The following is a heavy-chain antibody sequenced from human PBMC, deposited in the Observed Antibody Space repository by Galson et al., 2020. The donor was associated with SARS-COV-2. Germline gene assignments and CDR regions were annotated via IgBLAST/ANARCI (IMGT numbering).Heavy chain of an antibody. D-gene: IGHD3-3*02. V-gene: IGHV3-30*18. J-gene: IGHJ6*03. CDR3: AKVAGPFIFGSSYYMDV. CDR2: ISYEGSKK. CDR1: GKRNNKKR. Sequence: GGSLRLSCEDSGKRNNKKRKHWVRQTPGKGLEWVAVISYEGSKKYYADSLKGRFTISKDNSKSTVYLQINSLETEDTAVYYCAKVAGPFIFGSSYYMDVWGKGTTVIASS.